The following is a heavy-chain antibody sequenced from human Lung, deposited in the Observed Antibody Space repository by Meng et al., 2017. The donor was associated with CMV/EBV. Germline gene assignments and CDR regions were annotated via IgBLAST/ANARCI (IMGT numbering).Heavy chain of an antibody. Sequence: VYGGSISYYYWSWIRQPPGKGLEWVGYIYYSGSTNYNPSLKSRVSISLDTSKNQFSLRLSSVTAADTAVYYCARDQAGYGGNSIDYWGQGILVTVSS. D-gene: IGHD4-23*01. CDR2: IYYSGST. V-gene: IGHV4-59*01. CDR3: ARDQAGYGGNSIDY. J-gene: IGHJ4*02. CDR1: GGSISYYY.